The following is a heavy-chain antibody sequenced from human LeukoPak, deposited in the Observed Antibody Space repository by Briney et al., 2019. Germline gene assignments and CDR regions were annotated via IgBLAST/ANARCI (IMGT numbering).Heavy chain of an antibody. D-gene: IGHD4-11*01. J-gene: IGHJ4*02. V-gene: IGHV3-11*01. CDR1: GLTFSDYY. CDR3: AKSRTTVDY. CDR2: ISGDRSMI. Sequence: GGSLRLSCTASGLTFSDYYMSWIRQAPGKGLELVAYISGDRSMIYHIDSVKGRFTISRDNAKNSLFLQMNNLRAEDTAVYYCAKSRTTVDYWGQGTLVTVSS.